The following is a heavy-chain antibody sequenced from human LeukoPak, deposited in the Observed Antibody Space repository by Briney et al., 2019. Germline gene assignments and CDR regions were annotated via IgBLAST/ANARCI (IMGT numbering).Heavy chain of an antibody. CDR1: GCSISSGSYY. Sequence: TSQTLSLTCTVSGCSISSGSYYWSWIRQPARKELEWIGRIYNSGSNNYNPSLKSRVTISVDTSKNQFSLKLSSVTAADTAVYYCARDTTVTTGRRNWFDPGGQGTLVTVSS. CDR3: ARDTTVTTGRRNWFDP. D-gene: IGHD4-17*01. J-gene: IGHJ5*02. CDR2: IYNSGSN. V-gene: IGHV4-61*02.